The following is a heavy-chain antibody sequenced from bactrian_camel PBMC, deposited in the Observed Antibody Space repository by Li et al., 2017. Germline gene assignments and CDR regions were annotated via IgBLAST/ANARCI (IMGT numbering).Heavy chain of an antibody. V-gene: IGHV3S53*01. CDR2: IGRYT. CDR3: AAQFLNEIWYRPSAFRY. D-gene: IGHD6*01. J-gene: IGHJ4*01. CDR1: AYRGC. Sequence: LVESGGGSAQAGGSRRLSCVASAYRGCMGWFRQAPGKEREGVAAIGRYTLYTDSVKGRFTISKDNAKNTLSLQMNSLNPEDTAMYYCAAQFLNEIWYRPSAFRYWGKGTQVT.